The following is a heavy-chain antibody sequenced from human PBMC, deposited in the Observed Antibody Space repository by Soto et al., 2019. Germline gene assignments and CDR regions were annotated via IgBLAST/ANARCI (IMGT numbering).Heavy chain of an antibody. Sequence: PSQTLSLTCAISGDSVSSNSAAWNWIRQSPSRGLEWLGRTYYRSKWYNVYVVFVKSRITITPNTSKTQFSLQLISVTPEDPVVFFFARGGSLFTYYDILTGYINYGGQGPLVPVSS. CDR2: TYYRSKWYN. D-gene: IGHD3-9*01. CDR1: GDSVSSNSAA. CDR3: ARGGSLFTYYDILTGYINY. V-gene: IGHV6-1*01. J-gene: IGHJ4*02.